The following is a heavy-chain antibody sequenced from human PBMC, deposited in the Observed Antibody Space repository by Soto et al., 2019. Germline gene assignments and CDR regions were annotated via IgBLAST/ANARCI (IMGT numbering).Heavy chain of an antibody. Sequence: QVLPHQWGSGPLRPSETLSLTCDVHGDSLSGYAWSWIRQPPGKGLGWIGEITFRGVTHYHPSLKSRLSMSVDTSKNRISLNVSSVSAADTALYFCARKLEASIRHVEWFSYKWFDPWGPGTLVTVSS. CDR1: GDSLSGYA. CDR3: ARKLEASIRHVEWFSYKWFDP. D-gene: IGHD3-9*01. CDR2: ITFRGVT. J-gene: IGHJ5*02. V-gene: IGHV4-34*01.